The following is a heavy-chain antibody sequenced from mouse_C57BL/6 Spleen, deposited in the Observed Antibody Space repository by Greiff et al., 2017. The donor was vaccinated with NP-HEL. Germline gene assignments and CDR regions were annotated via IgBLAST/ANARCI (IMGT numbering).Heavy chain of an antibody. CDR2: INSDGGST. Sequence: EVKLMESGGGLVQPGESLKLSCESNEYEFPSHDMSWVRKTPEKRLELVAAINSDGGSTYYPDTMERRFIISRDNTKKTLYLQMSSLRSEDTALYYCARHEGNSNGAWFAYWGQGTLVTVSA. CDR1: EYEFPSHD. V-gene: IGHV5-2*01. J-gene: IGHJ3*01. D-gene: IGHD2-5*01. CDR3: ARHEGNSNGAWFAY.